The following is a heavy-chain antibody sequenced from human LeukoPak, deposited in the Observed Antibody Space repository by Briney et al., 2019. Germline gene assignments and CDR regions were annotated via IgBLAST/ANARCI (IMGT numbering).Heavy chain of an antibody. V-gene: IGHV3-30*18. CDR1: GFTLSSYG. CDR3: AKVLVVGATAPWHY. CDR2: ISYDGSNK. D-gene: IGHD1-26*01. J-gene: IGHJ4*02. Sequence: GGSLRLSCAASGFTLSSYGMHWVRQAPGKGLEWVAVISYDGSNKYYADSVKGRFTISRDTSKNTLYLQMNSLRAEDTAVYYCAKVLVVGATAPWHYWGRGTLV.